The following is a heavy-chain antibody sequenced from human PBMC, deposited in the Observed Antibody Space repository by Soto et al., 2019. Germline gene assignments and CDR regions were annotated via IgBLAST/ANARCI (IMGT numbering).Heavy chain of an antibody. CDR1: GGSISSYY. J-gene: IGHJ4*02. CDR2: IYYSGST. Sequence: SETLSLTCTVSGGSISSYYWSRIRQPPGKGLEWIGYIYYSGSTNYNPSLKSRVTISVDTSKNQFSLKLSSVTAADTAVYYCARTYYDVLTGYRIFDYWGRRTLVTVSP. CDR3: ARTYYDVLTGYRIFDY. D-gene: IGHD3-9*01. V-gene: IGHV4-59*01.